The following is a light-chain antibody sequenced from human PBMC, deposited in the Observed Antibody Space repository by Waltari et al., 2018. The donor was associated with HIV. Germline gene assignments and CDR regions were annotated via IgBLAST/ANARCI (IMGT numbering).Light chain of an antibody. CDR3: CAYAGSTTYVM. J-gene: IGLJ3*02. CDR1: SSDVAGYNL. V-gene: IGLV2-23*02. Sequence: QSALTQPASVSGSPGQSITISCTGTSSDVAGYNLVSWYQQHPGKAPKLRIYEVSKRPSGVSNRFSGSKSGNTASLTISGLQAEDEADYYCCAYAGSTTYVMFGGGTKLTVL. CDR2: EVS.